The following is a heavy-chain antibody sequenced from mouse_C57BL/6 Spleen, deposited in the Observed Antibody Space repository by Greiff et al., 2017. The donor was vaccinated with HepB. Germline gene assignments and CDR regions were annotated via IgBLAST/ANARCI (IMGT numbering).Heavy chain of an antibody. Sequence: VQLKQSGPELVKPGASVKISCKASGYSFTGYYMHWVKQSSEKSLEWIGEINPSTGGTSYNQKFKGKATLTVDKSSSTAYMQLKRLTSEDSAVYYCARSDDYEGLGYWGQGTTLTVSS. V-gene: IGHV1-43*01. CDR2: INPSTGGT. CDR3: ARSDDYEGLGY. J-gene: IGHJ2*01. CDR1: GYSFTGYY. D-gene: IGHD2-4*01.